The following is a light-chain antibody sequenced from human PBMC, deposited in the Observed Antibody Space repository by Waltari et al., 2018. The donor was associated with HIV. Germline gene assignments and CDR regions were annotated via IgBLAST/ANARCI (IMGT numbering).Light chain of an antibody. V-gene: IGLV2-11*01. CDR3: GSYADDYTWV. Sequence: QSALTQPRSVSGSPGQSVTIPCTGTSSDVGDYNYVAWYQQHPGKAPKRMIFDVNKRPSGVPDRFSGSKSGNTASLTISGLQAEDEADYYCGSYADDYTWVFGGGTKLTVL. J-gene: IGLJ3*02. CDR1: SSDVGDYNY. CDR2: DVN.